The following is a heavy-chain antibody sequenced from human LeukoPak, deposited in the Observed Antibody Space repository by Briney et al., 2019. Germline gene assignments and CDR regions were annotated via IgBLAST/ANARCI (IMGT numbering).Heavy chain of an antibody. V-gene: IGHV3-64*01. J-gene: IGHJ4*02. CDR1: ASSFSIFS. CDR2: ISIDGGST. D-gene: IGHD6-13*01. CDR3: ARVSSSRYFAY. Sequence: PGPSLRPSCSLFASSFSIFSTRSFSQAPGKGMEYLSTISIDGGSTYYANSVKGRFTISRDNSKNTLYLQMGSLRAEDMAVYYCARVSSSRYFAYWGQGTLVTVSS.